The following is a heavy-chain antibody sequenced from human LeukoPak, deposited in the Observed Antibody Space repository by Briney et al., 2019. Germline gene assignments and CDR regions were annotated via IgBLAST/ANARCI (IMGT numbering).Heavy chain of an antibody. Sequence: PSENLSLTCAVYGGSFSGYYWSWIRQPPGKGLEWIGEINHSGSTNYNPSLKSRVTISVDTSKNQFSLKLSSVTAADTAVYYCASDPIRGWFDPWGQGTLVTVSS. CDR1: GGSFSGYY. CDR3: ASDPIRGWFDP. CDR2: INHSGST. D-gene: IGHD3-10*01. V-gene: IGHV4-34*01. J-gene: IGHJ5*02.